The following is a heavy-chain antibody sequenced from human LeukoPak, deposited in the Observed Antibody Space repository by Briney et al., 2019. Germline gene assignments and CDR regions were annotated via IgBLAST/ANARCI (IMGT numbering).Heavy chain of an antibody. D-gene: IGHD5-18*01. CDR2: ITSSSSAI. CDR1: GFTLSSYS. Sequence: GGSLRLSCTASGFTLSSYSMNWVRQAPGKGLEWVSYITSSSSAIYYADSVKGRFTISRDNAKKTMYLQMNSLRAEDTAVYYCARINQEPGYSSDYWGQGTLVTVSS. J-gene: IGHJ4*02. CDR3: ARINQEPGYSSDY. V-gene: IGHV3-48*04.